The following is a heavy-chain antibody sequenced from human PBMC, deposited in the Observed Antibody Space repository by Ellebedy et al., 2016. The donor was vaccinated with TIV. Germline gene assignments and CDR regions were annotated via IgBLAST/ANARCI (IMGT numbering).Heavy chain of an antibody. D-gene: IGHD2-15*01. CDR3: ARISGGWGFDD. Sequence: SGPTLVKPTQTLTLTCTFSGFSLRTGRLSVSWIRQPPGKALEWLARIDWDADNFYSASLRTRLTISKDSSENQVVLTMTNMDPEDTATYYCARISGGWGFDDWGQGALVTVSS. V-gene: IGHV2-70*17. CDR2: IDWDADN. CDR1: GFSLRTGRLS. J-gene: IGHJ4*02.